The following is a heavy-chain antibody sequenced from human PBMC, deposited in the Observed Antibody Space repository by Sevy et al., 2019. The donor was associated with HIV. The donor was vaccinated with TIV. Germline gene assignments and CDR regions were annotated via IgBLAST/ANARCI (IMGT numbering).Heavy chain of an antibody. CDR1: GFTLSSYS. CDR2: ISSSSSSI. Sequence: GGSLRLSCAVSGFTLSSYSMNWVRQAPGKGLEWVSYISSSSSSIYYADSVKGRFTISRDNAKNSLYLQMNSLRDEDTAVYYCTTGSMIVVVPQIYYYYGMDVWGQGTTVTVSS. V-gene: IGHV3-48*02. J-gene: IGHJ6*02. D-gene: IGHD3-22*01. CDR3: TTGSMIVVVPQIYYYYGMDV.